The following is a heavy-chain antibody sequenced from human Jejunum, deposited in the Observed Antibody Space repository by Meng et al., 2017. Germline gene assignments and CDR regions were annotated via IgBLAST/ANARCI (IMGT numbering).Heavy chain of an antibody. J-gene: IGHJ4*02. CDR3: AKLAKRAPSDF. Sequence: SLKISCVASGLTFSFYWMSWVRQAPGKGLEWVSGITWNSDAVEYADSVMGRFTVSRDNAKNSLFLQMNSLRVEDTALYYCAKLAKRAPSDFWGQGTLVTVSS. V-gene: IGHV3-9*01. CDR1: GLTFSFYW. CDR2: ITWNSDAV.